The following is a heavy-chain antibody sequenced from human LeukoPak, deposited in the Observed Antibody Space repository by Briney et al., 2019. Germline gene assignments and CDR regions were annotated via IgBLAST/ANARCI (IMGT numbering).Heavy chain of an antibody. Sequence: SETLSLTCTVSGGSVSSGSYYWSWIRQPPGKGLEWIGYIYYSGSTNYNPSLKSRVTISVDTSKNQFSLKLSSVTAADTAVYYCARERVYSSGWYRNWYLDLWGRGTLVTVSS. CDR3: ARERVYSSGWYRNWYLDL. CDR1: GGSVSSGSYY. J-gene: IGHJ2*01. D-gene: IGHD6-19*01. V-gene: IGHV4-61*01. CDR2: IYYSGST.